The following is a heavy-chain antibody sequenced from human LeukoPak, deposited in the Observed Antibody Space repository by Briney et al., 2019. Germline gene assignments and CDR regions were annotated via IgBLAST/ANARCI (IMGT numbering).Heavy chain of an antibody. Sequence: SETLSLTCAVYGGSFSGDSWSWIRQPPGKGLEWIGEISHSGSTNYNPSLKSRVMISVDTSKNQFSLKLSSVTAADTAVYYCARASHVPSRYQLLLRYWYFDPWGRGTLVTVSS. V-gene: IGHV4-34*01. CDR1: GGSFSGDS. J-gene: IGHJ2*01. D-gene: IGHD2-2*01. CDR2: ISHSGST. CDR3: ARASHVPSRYQLLLRYWYFDP.